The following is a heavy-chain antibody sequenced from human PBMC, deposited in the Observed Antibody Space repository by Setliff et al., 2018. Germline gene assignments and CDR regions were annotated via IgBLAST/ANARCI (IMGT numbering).Heavy chain of an antibody. V-gene: IGHV3-33*08. D-gene: IGHD2-15*01. J-gene: IGHJ4*02. CDR2: IWDDGGNK. CDR3: ARTCSGSGCYAGLES. CDR1: GFTFSSYR. Sequence: GGSLRLSCAASGFTFSSYRMHWVRQAPGKGLEWVAVIWDDGGNKYHADSVKGRFTISRDNAKNSLYLQMISLRAEDTAVYYCARTCSGSGCYAGLESWGQGTPVTVSS.